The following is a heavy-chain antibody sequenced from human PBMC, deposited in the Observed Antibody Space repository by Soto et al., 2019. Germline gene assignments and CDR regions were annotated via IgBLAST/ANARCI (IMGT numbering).Heavy chain of an antibody. V-gene: IGHV1-69*01. CDR3: ARVSDYYDSSGCYYYDY. J-gene: IGHJ4*02. Sequence: QVQLVQSGAEVKKPGSSVTVSCKASGGTFSSYAISWVRQAPGQGLEWMGGIIPIFGTANYAQKFQGRVTITADESTSTAYMELSSLRSEDTAVYYCARVSDYYDSSGCYYYDYWGQGTLVTVSS. D-gene: IGHD3-22*01. CDR2: IIPIFGTA. CDR1: GGTFSSYA.